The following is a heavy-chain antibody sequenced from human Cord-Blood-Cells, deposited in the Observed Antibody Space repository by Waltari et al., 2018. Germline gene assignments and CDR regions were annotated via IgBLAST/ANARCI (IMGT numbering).Heavy chain of an antibody. CDR3: AKVIGRAIICSGGSCYFDY. D-gene: IGHD2-15*01. Sequence: VQLVESGGGLVQPGRSLRLSCAASGFTFDDYAMHWVRQAPGKGQVWVSGISWNSGSIGYADSVKGRFTISRDNAKNSLYLQMNSLRAEDTALYYCAKVIGRAIICSGGSCYFDYWGQGTLVTVSS. CDR1: GFTFDDYA. J-gene: IGHJ4*02. CDR2: ISWNSGSI. V-gene: IGHV3-9*01.